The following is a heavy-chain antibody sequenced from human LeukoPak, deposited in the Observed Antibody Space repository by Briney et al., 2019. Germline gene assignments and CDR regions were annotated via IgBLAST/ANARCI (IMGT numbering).Heavy chain of an antibody. V-gene: IGHV3-23*01. CDR3: ARDGDILATGDHYYMDV. D-gene: IGHD2-21*02. Sequence: PGGSLRLSCAASGFIFNNYGMSWVRQAPGKGLEWVSAIRSSGTSTYYADSVKGRFTVSRDNSKNTLYLQMNSLRADDTAVYYCARDGDILATGDHYYMDVWGKGTTVTVSS. J-gene: IGHJ6*03. CDR2: IRSSGTST. CDR1: GFIFNNYG.